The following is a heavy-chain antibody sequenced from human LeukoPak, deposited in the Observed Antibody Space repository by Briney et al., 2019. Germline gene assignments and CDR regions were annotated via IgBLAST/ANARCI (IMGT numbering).Heavy chain of an antibody. J-gene: IGHJ4*02. Sequence: SETLSLTCTVSGGSISSGDYYWNWIRQHPGKRLEWVGYIYYSGSTSYNPSLKSRVTISVDTSKNQFSLKLSSVTAADTAVYYCARDSSAAATPHIDYWGQGTLVTVSS. CDR3: ARDSSAAATPHIDY. CDR2: IYYSGST. D-gene: IGHD2-15*01. V-gene: IGHV4-31*03. CDR1: GGSISSGDYY.